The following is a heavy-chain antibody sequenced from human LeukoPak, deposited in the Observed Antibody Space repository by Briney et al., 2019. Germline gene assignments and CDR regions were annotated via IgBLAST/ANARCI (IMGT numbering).Heavy chain of an antibody. D-gene: IGHD4-23*01. Sequence: SETLSLTCTVSGGSISSYYWSWIRHPAGEGLEWMGRIYTSGSTNYNPSLKSRVTMSVDTSKNHFSLKLSSVTAADTAVYYCARGSLIGFALGGWFDPWGQGTLVTVSS. CDR2: IYTSGST. J-gene: IGHJ5*02. CDR3: ARGSLIGFALGGWFDP. CDR1: GGSISSYY. V-gene: IGHV4-4*07.